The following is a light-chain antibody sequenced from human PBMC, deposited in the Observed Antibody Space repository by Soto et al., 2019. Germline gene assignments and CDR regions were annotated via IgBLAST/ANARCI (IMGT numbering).Light chain of an antibody. V-gene: IGKV3-20*01. Sequence: ESVLTQSPGTLSLSPGERATLSCRASQIVTSRYLAWYQQKPGQAPRLLIFGASIRDSGVTDRFSGSGSGTDFTLTISRLEAEDSAVYYCQQYGTSPITFGQGTRLEIK. CDR3: QQYGTSPIT. CDR1: QIVTSRY. CDR2: GAS. J-gene: IGKJ5*01.